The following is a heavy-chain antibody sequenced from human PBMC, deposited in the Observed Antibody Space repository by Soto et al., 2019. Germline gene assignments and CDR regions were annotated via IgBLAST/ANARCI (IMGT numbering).Heavy chain of an antibody. CDR3: SLGVRYFDWLFH. Sequence: PGGSLRLSCAASGFSFSASAIHWVRQASGKGLEWVGRIRSKGSSYATEYAASVKGRFTISRDDSKSTAYLQMNSLKTDDTAVYYCSLGVRYFDWLFHWGQGTLVTVSS. D-gene: IGHD3-9*01. CDR1: GFSFSASA. CDR2: IRSKGSSYAT. J-gene: IGHJ4*02. V-gene: IGHV3-73*01.